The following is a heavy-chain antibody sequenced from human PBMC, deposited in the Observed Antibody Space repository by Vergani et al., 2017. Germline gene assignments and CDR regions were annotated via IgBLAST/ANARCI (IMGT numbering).Heavy chain of an antibody. V-gene: IGHV3-23*01. CDR3: AKTSGPQSHYYYYYMAV. J-gene: IGHJ6*03. D-gene: IGHD6-25*01. Sequence: EVQLLESGGGLVQPGGSLRLSCAASGFTFGSYAMSWVRQAPGKGLEWVSGISGSGSTTYYADSVKGRFTISRDNSKNTLYLQMNSLRAEDTAVYYCAKTSGPQSHYYYYYMAVWGKGTTVTVSS. CDR1: GFTFGSYA. CDR2: ISGSGSTT.